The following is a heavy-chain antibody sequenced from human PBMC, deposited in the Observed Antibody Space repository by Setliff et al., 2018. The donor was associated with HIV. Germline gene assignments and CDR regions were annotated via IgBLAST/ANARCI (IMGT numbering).Heavy chain of an antibody. V-gene: IGHV1-69*13. CDR3: AKGGYYDSTGYYYYYLYYLDE. CDR2: IVPVFGIG. J-gene: IGHJ6*03. D-gene: IGHD3-22*01. CDR1: GGTFSTYA. Sequence: SVKVSCKASGGTFSTYAISWVRQAPGQGLEWMGGIVPVFGIGRSPQKFQGRVIITADESTSTACMELSSLRSEDTAVYYCAKGGYYDSTGYYYYYLYYLDEWGKGTTVTVSS.